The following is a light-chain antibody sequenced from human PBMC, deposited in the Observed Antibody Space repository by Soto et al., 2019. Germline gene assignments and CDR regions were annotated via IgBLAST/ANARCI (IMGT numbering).Light chain of an antibody. CDR2: GVS. CDR1: QSVPSR. CDR3: QQYNNWPTSWT. J-gene: IGKJ1*01. V-gene: IGKV3-15*01. Sequence: DILMSQAPSSLSVPVGETVTISCRASQSVPSRLAWFQQYPGQAGRALMYGVSSRASGITDRLSGSGCGTDFTLTTSSLDPEDFAVYFCQQYNNWPTSWTFGQGTKVDI.